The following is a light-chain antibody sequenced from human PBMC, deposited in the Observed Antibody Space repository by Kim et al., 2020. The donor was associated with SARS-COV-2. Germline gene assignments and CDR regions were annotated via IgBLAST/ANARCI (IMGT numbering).Light chain of an antibody. CDR2: DVS. CDR3: CSYAGSPV. Sequence: SPGQSVTIPCTGTSSDVGGYNYVSWYQQHPGKAPKLMIYDVSKRPSGVPDRFSGSKSGNTASLTISGLQAEDEADYYCCSYAGSPVFGGGTQLTVL. J-gene: IGLJ3*02. CDR1: SSDVGGYNY. V-gene: IGLV2-11*01.